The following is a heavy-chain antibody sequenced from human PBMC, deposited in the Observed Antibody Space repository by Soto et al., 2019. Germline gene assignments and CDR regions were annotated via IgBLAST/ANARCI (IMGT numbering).Heavy chain of an antibody. CDR2: IDPSDSYT. V-gene: IGHV5-10-1*01. CDR1: GYSFTSYW. J-gene: IGHJ5*02. CDR3: ARLEYQLLYAWFDP. D-gene: IGHD2-2*02. Sequence: PGESLKISCKGSGYSFTSYWINWVRQMPGKDLERMGRIDPSDSYTNYSPSFQGHVTISADKSISTAYLQWSSLKASDTAMYYCARLEYQLLYAWFDPWGQGTLVTVSS.